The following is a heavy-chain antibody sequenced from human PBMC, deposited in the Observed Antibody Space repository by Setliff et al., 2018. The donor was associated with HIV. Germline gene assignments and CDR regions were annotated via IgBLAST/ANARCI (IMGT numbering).Heavy chain of an antibody. V-gene: IGHV4-39*02. Sequence: PSETLSLTCTASGDSISSVSYSWGWIRQPPGKGLEWIGRIYSSGSTYYQPSLQGRVSMSIDSSKNHFSLSLRYVTAADTAVYYCARSFSGRYFWSGYYTGPDPKGENAFDIWGQGTMVTVSS. CDR2: IYSSGST. CDR1: GDSISSVSYS. J-gene: IGHJ3*02. CDR3: ARSFSGRYFWSGYYTGPDPKGENAFDI. D-gene: IGHD3-3*01.